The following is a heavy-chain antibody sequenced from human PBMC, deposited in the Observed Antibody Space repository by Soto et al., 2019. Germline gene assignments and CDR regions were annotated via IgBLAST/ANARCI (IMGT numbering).Heavy chain of an antibody. J-gene: IGHJ4*02. CDR2: IKQNGNT. Sequence: QVQLQQWGAGLLKPSETLSLTCTVSGGSFSDNSWSWIRQSPGKGLQWIGEIKQNGNTDYTPSLKRRVTISTDTSNNPLSLTMTSVTAADTAVYYCARIRRLFYASGNYYPVVFEYWGQGTLVTVSS. CDR1: GGSFSDNS. D-gene: IGHD3-10*01. V-gene: IGHV4-34*01. CDR3: ARIRRLFYASGNYYPVVFEY.